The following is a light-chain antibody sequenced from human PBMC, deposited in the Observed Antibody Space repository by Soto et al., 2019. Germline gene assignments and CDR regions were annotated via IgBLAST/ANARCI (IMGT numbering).Light chain of an antibody. V-gene: IGKV3-15*01. CDR2: RAS. J-gene: IGKJ1*01. Sequence: MTQSPASLSVSPGERATLSCRASQSVSDHLAWYQQKPGQAPRLLIYRASTRATGIPAKFSGSGSGTEFTLTFSSLQSEDSAVYYCQQYYKWPLTFGQGTKVDIK. CDR1: QSVSDH. CDR3: QQYYKWPLT.